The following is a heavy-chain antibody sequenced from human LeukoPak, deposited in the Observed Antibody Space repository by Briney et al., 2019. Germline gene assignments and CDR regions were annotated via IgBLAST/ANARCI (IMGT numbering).Heavy chain of an antibody. J-gene: IGHJ4*02. CDR3: ARDLRIAAADPWGY. Sequence: ASVKVSCKASGYTFTGYYMHWVRQAPGQGLEWMGWINPNSGGTNYAQKFQGRVTMTRDTSISKAYMELSRLRSDDTAVYYCARDLRIAAADPWGYWGQGTLVTVSS. V-gene: IGHV1-2*02. CDR1: GYTFTGYY. CDR2: INPNSGGT. D-gene: IGHD6-13*01.